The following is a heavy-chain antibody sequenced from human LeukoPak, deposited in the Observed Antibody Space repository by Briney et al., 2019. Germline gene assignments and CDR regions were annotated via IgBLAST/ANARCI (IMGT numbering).Heavy chain of an antibody. CDR1: GYTFSGYY. CDR2: INPNGGST. J-gene: IGHJ4*02. V-gene: IGHV1-46*01. D-gene: IGHD2-15*01. Sequence: ASVKVSCKASGYTFSGYYIHWVRQAPGQGLEWVGIINPNGGSTGYAQKFQGRVTMTRDTSTSTVYMELSSLRSEDTAVYYCARVDCSADGCYSLFDSWGQGTLVTVSS. CDR3: ARVDCSADGCYSLFDS.